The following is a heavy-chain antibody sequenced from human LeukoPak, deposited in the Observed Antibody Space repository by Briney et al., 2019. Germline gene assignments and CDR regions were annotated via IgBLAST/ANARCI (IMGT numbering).Heavy chain of an antibody. CDR3: VRDKLVGPSRLDH. J-gene: IGHJ4*02. D-gene: IGHD1-26*01. Sequence: GGSLRLSCAASGFTFSSYCMTWVRQAPGKGLEWVSYISGNSSTIYYADSVKGRFTISRDNAKNSLYLQMNSLRVEDTAVYYCVRDKLVGPSRLDHWGQGTLVTVSS. CDR1: GFTFSSYC. CDR2: ISGNSSTI. V-gene: IGHV3-48*01.